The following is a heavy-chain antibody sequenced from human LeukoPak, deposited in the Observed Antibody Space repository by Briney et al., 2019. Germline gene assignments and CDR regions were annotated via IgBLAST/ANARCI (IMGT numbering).Heavy chain of an antibody. CDR2: TYYRSTWYN. D-gene: IGHD2-2*01. CDR3: ARRLTQYDCFDP. Sequence: SQTLSLTCAISGDSVSSNSVTWNWIRQSPSRGLEWLGRTYYRSTWYNDYAVSVRGRITVNPDTSKNQFPLHLNSVSPEDTAVYYCARRLTQYDCFDPWGQGILVTVSS. CDR1: GDSVSSNSVT. J-gene: IGHJ5*02. V-gene: IGHV6-1*01.